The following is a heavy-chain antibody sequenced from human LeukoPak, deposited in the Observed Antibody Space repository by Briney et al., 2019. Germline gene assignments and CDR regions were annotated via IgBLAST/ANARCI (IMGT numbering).Heavy chain of an antibody. CDR2: ISYDGSNK. CDR1: GFTFSSYA. CDR3: ASGKAGTASWFDY. D-gene: IGHD1-1*01. Sequence: GGSLRLPCAASGFTFSSYAMHWVRQAPGKGLEWVAVISYDGSNKYYADSVKGRFTISRDNSKNTLYLQMNSLRAEDTAVYYCASGKAGTASWFDYWGQGTLVTVSS. J-gene: IGHJ4*02. V-gene: IGHV3-30-3*01.